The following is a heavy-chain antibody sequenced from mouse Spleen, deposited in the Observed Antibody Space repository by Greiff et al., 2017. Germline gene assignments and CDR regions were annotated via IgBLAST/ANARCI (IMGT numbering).Heavy chain of an antibody. D-gene: IGHD1-1*01. V-gene: IGHV14-4*01. CDR2: IDPENGDT. CDR1: GFNIKDDY. Sequence: VQLQQSGAELVRPGASVKLSCTASGFNIKDDYMHWVKQRPEQGLEWIGWIDPENGDTEYASKFQGKATITADTSSNTAYLQLSSLTSEDTAVYYCTTYGSSSHYFDYWGQGTTLTVSS. J-gene: IGHJ2*01. CDR3: TTYGSSSHYFDY.